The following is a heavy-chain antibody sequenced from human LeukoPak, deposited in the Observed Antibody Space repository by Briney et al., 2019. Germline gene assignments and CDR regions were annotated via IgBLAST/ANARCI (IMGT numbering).Heavy chain of an antibody. Sequence: SQTLSLTCTVSGGSISSGDYYWSWIRQPPGKGLEWIGYIYYSGSTYYDPSLKSRVTISVDTSKNQFSLKLSSVTAADTAVYYCARDGSGNDAFDIWGQGTMVTVSS. CDR3: ARDGSGNDAFDI. CDR2: IYYSGST. D-gene: IGHD5-12*01. J-gene: IGHJ3*02. CDR1: GGSISSGDYY. V-gene: IGHV4-30-4*01.